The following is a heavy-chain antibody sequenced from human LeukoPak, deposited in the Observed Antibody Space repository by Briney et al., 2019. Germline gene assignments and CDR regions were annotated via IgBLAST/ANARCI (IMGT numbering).Heavy chain of an antibody. CDR1: GYTFTSYG. D-gene: IGHD5-18*01. V-gene: IGHV1-69*13. J-gene: IGHJ4*02. Sequence: VASVKVSCKASGYTFTSYGISWVRQAPGQGLEWMGGIIPIFGTANYAQKFQGRVTITADESTSTAYMELSSLRSEDTAVYYCARAWGTAMEYWGQGTLVTVSS. CDR2: IIPIFGTA. CDR3: ARAWGTAMEY.